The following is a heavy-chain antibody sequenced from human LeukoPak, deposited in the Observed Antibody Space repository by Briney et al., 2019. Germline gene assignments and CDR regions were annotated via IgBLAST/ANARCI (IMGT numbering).Heavy chain of an antibody. J-gene: IGHJ4*02. CDR3: ARESFAARWD. Sequence: GGSLRLSCAASAGFTFSRYWMSWVRQAPGKGLEWVANIKQDGSEKYYVDSVKGRFTISRDNAKNSLYLQMNSLRAEDTAVYYCARESFAARWDWGQGTLVTVSS. D-gene: IGHD6-6*01. V-gene: IGHV3-7*01. CDR1: AGFTFSRYW. CDR2: IKQDGSEK.